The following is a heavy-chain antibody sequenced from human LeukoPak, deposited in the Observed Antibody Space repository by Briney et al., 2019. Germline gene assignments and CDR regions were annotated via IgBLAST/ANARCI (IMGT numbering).Heavy chain of an antibody. CDR1: GFTFDDYA. Sequence: GGSLRLSCAASGFTFDDYAMHWVRQAPGKGLEWVSGISWNRGSIGYADSVKGRFTISRDNAKNSLYLQMNSLRAEDTALYYCAKDISYYYDSSGFDYWGQGTLVTVSS. CDR2: ISWNRGSI. CDR3: AKDISYYYDSSGFDY. D-gene: IGHD3-22*01. V-gene: IGHV3-9*01. J-gene: IGHJ4*02.